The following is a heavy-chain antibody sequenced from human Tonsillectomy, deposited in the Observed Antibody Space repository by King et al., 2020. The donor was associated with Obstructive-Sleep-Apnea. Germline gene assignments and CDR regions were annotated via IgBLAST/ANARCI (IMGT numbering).Heavy chain of an antibody. CDR1: GFTFSSYA. Sequence: VQLVESGGGLVQPGGSLRLSCAASGFTFSSYAMSWARQAPGKGLEWVSAISGRGGSTYYADSVKGRFTISRDNPKNTLYLQMNSLRAEDTAVYYCARASVYSSGWYDYWGQGTLVTVSS. D-gene: IGHD6-19*01. V-gene: IGHV3-23*04. J-gene: IGHJ4*02. CDR3: ARASVYSSGWYDY. CDR2: ISGRGGST.